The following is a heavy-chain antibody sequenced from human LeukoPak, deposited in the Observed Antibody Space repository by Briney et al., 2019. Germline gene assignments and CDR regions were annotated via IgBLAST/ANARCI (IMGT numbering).Heavy chain of an antibody. CDR2: ISSSSSYI. Sequence: PGGSLRLSXAASGFTFSSYSMNWVRQAPGKGLEWVSSISSSSSYIYYADSVKGRFTISRDNAKNSLYLQMNSLRAEDTAVYYCARDGGKIAVAPDYWGQGTLVTVSS. D-gene: IGHD6-19*01. CDR1: GFTFSSYS. V-gene: IGHV3-21*01. J-gene: IGHJ4*02. CDR3: ARDGGKIAVAPDY.